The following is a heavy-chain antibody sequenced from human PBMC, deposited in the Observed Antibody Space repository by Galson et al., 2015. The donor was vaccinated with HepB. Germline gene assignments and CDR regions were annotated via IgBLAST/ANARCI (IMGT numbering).Heavy chain of an antibody. D-gene: IGHD3-3*01. CDR2: ISAYNGNT. CDR3: ARDKLRDFWSGYYKAENWFDP. CDR1: GYTFTSYG. V-gene: IGHV1-18*04. Sequence: SVKVSCKASGYTFTSYGISWVRQAPGQGLEWMGWISAYNGNTNYAQKLQGRVTMTTDTSTSTAYMELRSLRSDDTAVYYCARDKLRDFWSGYYKAENWFDPWGQGTLVTVSS. J-gene: IGHJ5*02.